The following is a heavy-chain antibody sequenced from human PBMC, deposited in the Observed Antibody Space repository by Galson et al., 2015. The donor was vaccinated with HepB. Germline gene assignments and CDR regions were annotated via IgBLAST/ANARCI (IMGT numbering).Heavy chain of an antibody. CDR2: INPSGGST. Sequence: SVKVSCKAAGYTFTSYYMHWVRQAPGQGLEWMGIINPSGGSTTYAQKLQDRVTMTRDTSTSTVYMELRSLRFEDTAMYHCAREGALMITFGVHDAIDIWGQGTMVTVSS. J-gene: IGHJ3*02. CDR3: AREGALMITFGVHDAIDI. V-gene: IGHV1-46*04. CDR1: GYTFTSYY. D-gene: IGHD3-16*01.